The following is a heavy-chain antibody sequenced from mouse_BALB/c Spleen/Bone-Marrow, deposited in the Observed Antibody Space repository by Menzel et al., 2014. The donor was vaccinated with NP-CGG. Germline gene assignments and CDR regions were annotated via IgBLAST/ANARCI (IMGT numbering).Heavy chain of an antibody. CDR3: ARYRYYGSSYAMDY. CDR1: GFNIKDTY. Sequence: EVKLVESRAELVKPGASVKLSCTASGFNIKDTYMHWVKQRPEQGLEWIGRIDPANGNTKYDPKFQGKATITADTSSNTAYLNLSSLTSEDTAVYYCARYRYYGSSYAMDYWGQGTSVTVSS. J-gene: IGHJ4*01. CDR2: IDPANGNT. V-gene: IGHV14-3*02. D-gene: IGHD1-1*01.